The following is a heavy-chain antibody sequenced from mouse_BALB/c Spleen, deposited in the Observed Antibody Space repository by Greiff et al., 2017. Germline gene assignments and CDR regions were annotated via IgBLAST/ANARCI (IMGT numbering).Heavy chain of an antibody. Sequence: VQLQQSGTVLARPGASVKMSCKASGYSFTSYWMHWVKQRPGQGLEWIGAIYPGNSDTSYNQKFKGKAKLTAVTSASTAYMELSSLTNEDSAVYYCTRYLGSYYAMDYWGQGTSVTVSS. V-gene: IGHV1-5*01. D-gene: IGHD1-1*01. CDR2: IYPGNSDT. CDR3: TRYLGSYYAMDY. J-gene: IGHJ4*01. CDR1: GYSFTSYW.